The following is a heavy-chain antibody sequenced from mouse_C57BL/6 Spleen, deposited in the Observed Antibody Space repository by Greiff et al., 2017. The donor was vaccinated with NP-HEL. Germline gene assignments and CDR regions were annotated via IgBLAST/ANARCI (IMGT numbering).Heavy chain of an antibody. CDR2: ISGGGGNT. J-gene: IGHJ4*01. Sequence: EVKLMESGGGLVKPGGSLKLSCAASGFTFSSYTMSWVRQTPEKRLEWVATISGGGGNTYYPDSVKGRFTISRDNAKNTLYLQMSSLRSEDTALYYCARRYYYDDGYAMDYWGQGTSVTVSS. V-gene: IGHV5-9*01. D-gene: IGHD2-4*01. CDR1: GFTFSSYT. CDR3: ARRYYYDDGYAMDY.